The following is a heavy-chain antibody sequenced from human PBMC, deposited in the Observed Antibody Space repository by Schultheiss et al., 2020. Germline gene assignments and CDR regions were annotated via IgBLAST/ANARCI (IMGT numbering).Heavy chain of an antibody. CDR3: ARDRRYYDSSGSEPYYYYYGMDV. CDR2: ISSSGSTI. J-gene: IGHJ6*02. D-gene: IGHD3-22*01. CDR1: GFTFSSYE. V-gene: IGHV3-48*03. Sequence: GESLKISCAASGFTFSSYEMNWVRQAPGKGLEWVSYISSSGSTIYYADSVKGRFTISRDNAKNSLYLQMNSLRAEDTAVYYCARDRRYYDSSGSEPYYYYYGMDVWGQGTTVTVSS.